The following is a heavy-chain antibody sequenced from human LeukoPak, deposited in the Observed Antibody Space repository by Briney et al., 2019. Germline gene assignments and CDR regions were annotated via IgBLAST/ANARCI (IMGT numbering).Heavy chain of an antibody. CDR1: GFTMSNNA. V-gene: IGHV3-23*01. J-gene: IGHJ3*02. Sequence: GGSLRLSCAASGFTMSNNAMSWVRQAPGKGLEWVSAINGGNSDTNYAESVKGRFTISRDNSRNTLYLQMNSLRAEDTAVYYCARDLKQWLVRGAFDIWGQGTMVTVSS. D-gene: IGHD6-19*01. CDR3: ARDLKQWLVRGAFDI. CDR2: INGGNSDT.